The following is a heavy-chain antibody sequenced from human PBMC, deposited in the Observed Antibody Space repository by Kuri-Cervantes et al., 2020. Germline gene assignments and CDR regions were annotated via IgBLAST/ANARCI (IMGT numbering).Heavy chain of an antibody. D-gene: IGHD6-19*01. J-gene: IGHJ6*03. Sequence: GESLKISCAASGFTFSSYAMSWVRQAPGKGLEWVSAISGSGGSTYYAGSVKGRFTISRGNSKNTLYLQMNSLRAEDTAVYYCANDPGYSSGWFGYYYYYYMDVWGKGTTVTVSS. V-gene: IGHV3-23*01. CDR2: ISGSGGST. CDR3: ANDPGYSSGWFGYYYYYYMDV. CDR1: GFTFSSYA.